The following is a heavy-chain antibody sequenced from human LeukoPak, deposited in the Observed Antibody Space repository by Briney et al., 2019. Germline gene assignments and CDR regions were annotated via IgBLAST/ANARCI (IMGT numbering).Heavy chain of an antibody. V-gene: IGHV1-46*01. CDR3: ARSYAAVAGTLDY. Sequence: EAAVKVSCKASGYTFTTYYMHWVRQAPGQGLEWMGIINPSAASTSYAQKFQGRVTMTRDTSTSTVYMELSSLRYEDTAVYYCARSYAAVAGTLDYWGQGTLVTVSS. J-gene: IGHJ4*02. CDR1: GYTFTTYY. CDR2: INPSAAST. D-gene: IGHD6-19*01.